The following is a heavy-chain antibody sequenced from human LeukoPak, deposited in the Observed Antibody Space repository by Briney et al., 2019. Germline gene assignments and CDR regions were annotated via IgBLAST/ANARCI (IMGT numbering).Heavy chain of an antibody. Sequence: GGSLRLSCAASGFTFSSYAMSWVRQAPGKGLEWVPAISGSGGSTYYADSVKGRFTISRDNSKNTLYLQMNSLRAEDTAVYYCAKDLEISSSWYSDYWGQGTLVTVSS. J-gene: IGHJ4*02. D-gene: IGHD6-13*01. CDR1: GFTFSSYA. V-gene: IGHV3-23*01. CDR3: AKDLEISSSWYSDY. CDR2: ISGSGGST.